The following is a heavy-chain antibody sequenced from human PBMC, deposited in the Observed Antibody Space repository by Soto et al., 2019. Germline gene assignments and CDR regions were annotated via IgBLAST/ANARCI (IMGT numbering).Heavy chain of an antibody. CDR3: AKGSSSVYYYYYGIDV. Sequence: LRLSCVASGFTFSAYGMHWVRQAPGKGLEWVAVMSNDGSNKYYADSVKGRFTISRDNSKNMLYLQMNSLRTEDTAVYYCAKGSSSVYYYYYGIDVWGQGTTVTVSS. V-gene: IGHV3-30*18. CDR2: MSNDGSNK. J-gene: IGHJ6*02. D-gene: IGHD6-6*01. CDR1: GFTFSAYG.